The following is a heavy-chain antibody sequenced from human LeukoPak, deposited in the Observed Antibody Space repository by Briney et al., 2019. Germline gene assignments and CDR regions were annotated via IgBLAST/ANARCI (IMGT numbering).Heavy chain of an antibody. CDR1: GFTFSTYA. D-gene: IGHD2-15*01. Sequence: GGSLRLSCAAAGFTFSTYAMSWVREAPGKGLEYVSTISGNGIRTYYADSVKGRFTISIDNSKNTVYLQMNSLRGEDTAVYYCAKDPPAKYCSGGSCSAFDIWGQGTMVTVSS. V-gene: IGHV3-23*01. CDR3: AKDPPAKYCSGGSCSAFDI. CDR2: ISGNGIRT. J-gene: IGHJ3*02.